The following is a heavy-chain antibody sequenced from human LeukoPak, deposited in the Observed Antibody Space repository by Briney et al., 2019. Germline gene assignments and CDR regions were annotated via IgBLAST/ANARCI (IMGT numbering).Heavy chain of an antibody. CDR2: INDDGSNT. CDR3: TRVSGLGMNEYYYL. J-gene: IGHJ4*02. CDR1: GLTLSGAW. Sequence: GGSLRLSCAVSGLTLSGAWMHWVRQAPGKGLMWVSRINDDGSNTRHADSVKGRFTISRDIAKNTLYLQMNSLRAEDTAVYDXTRVSGLGMNEYYYLWGQGTLVTVSS. D-gene: IGHD3-10*01. V-gene: IGHV3-74*01.